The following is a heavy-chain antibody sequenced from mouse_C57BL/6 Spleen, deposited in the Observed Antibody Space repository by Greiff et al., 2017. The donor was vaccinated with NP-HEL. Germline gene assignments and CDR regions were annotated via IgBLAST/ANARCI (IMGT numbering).Heavy chain of an antibody. D-gene: IGHD2-4*01. CDR3: ARLYYDYGGYAMDY. CDR2: INPSSGYT. Sequence: VQLQQSGAELARPGASVKMSCKASGYTFTSYTMHWVKQRPGQGLEWIGYINPSSGYTKYNQKFKDKATLTADKSSSTAYMQLSILTSEDSAVYYCARLYYDYGGYAMDYWGQGTSVTVSS. V-gene: IGHV1-4*01. CDR1: GYTFTSYT. J-gene: IGHJ4*01.